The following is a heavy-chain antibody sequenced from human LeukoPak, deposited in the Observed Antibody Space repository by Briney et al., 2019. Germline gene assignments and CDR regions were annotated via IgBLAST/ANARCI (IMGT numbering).Heavy chain of an antibody. CDR2: IPTSGST. J-gene: IGHJ4*02. CDR3: ARGDDSSGQGY. D-gene: IGHD3-22*01. CDR1: GGSISYYY. V-gene: IGHV4-4*07. Sequence: KSSETLSLTCTVSGGSISYYYWSWIRQPAGKGLEWIGRIPTSGSTNCNPSLKSRVTMSVDTSKNQFSLKLSSVTAADTAVYYCARGDDSSGQGYWGQGALVTVSS.